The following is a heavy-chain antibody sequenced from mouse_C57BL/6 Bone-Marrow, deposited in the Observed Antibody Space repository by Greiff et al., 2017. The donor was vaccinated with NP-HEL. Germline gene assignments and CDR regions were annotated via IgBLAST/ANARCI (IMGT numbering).Heavy chain of an antibody. CDR2: IDPSDSYT. V-gene: IGHV1-59*01. Sequence: QVQLQQPGAELVRPGTSVKLSCKASGYTFTSYWMHWVKQRPGQGLEWIGVIDPSDSYTNYNQKFKGKATLTVDTSSSTAYMQLSSLTSEDSAVYYCARGDYYGSSRPWFAYWGQGTLVTVSA. CDR1: GYTFTSYW. D-gene: IGHD1-1*01. J-gene: IGHJ3*01. CDR3: ARGDYYGSSRPWFAY.